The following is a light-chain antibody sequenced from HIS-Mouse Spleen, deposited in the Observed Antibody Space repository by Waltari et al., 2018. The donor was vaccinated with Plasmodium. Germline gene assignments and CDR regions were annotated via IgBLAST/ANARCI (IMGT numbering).Light chain of an antibody. CDR1: VLAKKY. J-gene: IGLJ3*02. V-gene: IGLV3-27*01. Sequence: SYELTQPSSVSVSPGPTARINCSGDVLAKKYARLFQQKPGQAPVLVIYKDSERPSGIPERFSGSSSGTTVTLTISGAQVEDEADYYCYSAADNNLVFGGGTKLTVL. CDR2: KDS. CDR3: YSAADNNLV.